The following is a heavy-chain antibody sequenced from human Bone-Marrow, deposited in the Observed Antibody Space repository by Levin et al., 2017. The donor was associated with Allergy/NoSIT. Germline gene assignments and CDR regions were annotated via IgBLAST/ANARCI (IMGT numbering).Heavy chain of an antibody. CDR1: GGTFSSYA. CDR3: ARARWKYYYGSGSDFDY. J-gene: IGHJ4*02. V-gene: IGHV1-69*06. Sequence: SVKVSCKASGGTFSSYAISWVRQAPGQGLEWMGGIIPIFGTANYAQKFQGRVTITADKSTSTAYMELSSLRSEDTAVYYCARARWKYYYGSGSDFDYWGQGTLVTVSS. D-gene: IGHD3-10*01. CDR2: IIPIFGTA.